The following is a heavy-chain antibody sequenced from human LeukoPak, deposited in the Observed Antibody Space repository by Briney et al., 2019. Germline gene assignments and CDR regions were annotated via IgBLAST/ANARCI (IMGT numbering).Heavy chain of an antibody. CDR1: GFTFSSYS. CDR2: ISSSNSYI. Sequence: GGSLRLSCAASGFTFSSYSMNWVRQAPGKGLEWVSSISSSNSYIYYTDSVKGRFTISRDDARNSLDLQMNSLRPEDTAVYYCASGIYYASVHTWSPVWGQGNLVTVSS. D-gene: IGHD3-10*01. V-gene: IGHV3-21*01. J-gene: IGHJ4*02. CDR3: ASGIYYASVHTWSPV.